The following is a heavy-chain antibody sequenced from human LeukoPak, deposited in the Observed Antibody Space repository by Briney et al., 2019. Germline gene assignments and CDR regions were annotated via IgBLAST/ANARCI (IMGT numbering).Heavy chain of an antibody. CDR3: AIHIVVVPAAKKKNWFDP. J-gene: IGHJ5*02. Sequence: SETLSLTCAVYGGSFSGYYWSWIRQPPGKGLEWIGEINHSGSTNYNPSLKSRVTISVDTSKNQFSLKLSSVTAADTAVYYRAIHIVVVPAAKKKNWFDPWGQGTLVTVSS. CDR2: INHSGST. V-gene: IGHV4-34*01. D-gene: IGHD2-2*01. CDR1: GGSFSGYY.